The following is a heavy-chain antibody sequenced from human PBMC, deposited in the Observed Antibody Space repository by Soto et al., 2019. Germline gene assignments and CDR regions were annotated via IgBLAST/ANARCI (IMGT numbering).Heavy chain of an antibody. J-gene: IGHJ4*02. Sequence: XPVKRSCKASGYSFTSYGIIWVRQAPGQGLEWMGWISAYNGNTNYAQKLQGRVTMTTDTSTSTAYMELRSLRSDDTAVYYCARRYCNNGVCYHFDYWGQGTLVTVSS. V-gene: IGHV1-18*04. CDR2: ISAYNGNT. D-gene: IGHD2-8*01. CDR3: ARRYCNNGVCYHFDY. CDR1: GYSFTSYG.